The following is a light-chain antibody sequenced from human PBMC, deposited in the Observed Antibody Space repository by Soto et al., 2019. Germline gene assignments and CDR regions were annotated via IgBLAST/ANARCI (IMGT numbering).Light chain of an antibody. CDR1: QSVNTY. V-gene: IGKV3-11*01. CDR3: QQRSNWPPSIT. J-gene: IGKJ5*01. CDR2: GAS. Sequence: EIMLSLSLGTLSLYPGERATLSCRASQSVNTYLAWYQQKPGQAPRLLIYGASNRATGIPARFSGSGSGTDFTLTISSLEPEDFAVYYCQQRSNWPPSITFGQGRLPEVK.